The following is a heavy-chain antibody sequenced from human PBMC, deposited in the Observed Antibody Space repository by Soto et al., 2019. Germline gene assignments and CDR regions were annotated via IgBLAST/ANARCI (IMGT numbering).Heavy chain of an antibody. CDR2: AHHSGRT. CDR1: GDSMSSSNW. CDR3: ARSEATALDY. Sequence: QVQLLESGPGLLKPSGTLSLTCTVSGDSMSSSNWWNWVRQPPGKGLEWIGEAHHSGRTNYNPSLQSRVTISVDRSQNHFSLQLTSVTAADTAVYYCARSEATALDYWGQGTLVTVSS. V-gene: IGHV4-4*02. J-gene: IGHJ4*02.